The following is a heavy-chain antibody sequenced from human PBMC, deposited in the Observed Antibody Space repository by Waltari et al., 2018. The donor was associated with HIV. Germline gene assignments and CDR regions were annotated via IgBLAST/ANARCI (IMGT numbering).Heavy chain of an antibody. CDR1: GFTFSSHW. CDR3: AREYFYESSGYYYRSTFDD. D-gene: IGHD3-22*01. V-gene: IGHV3-7*01. CDR2: IKPEGSGT. J-gene: IGHJ4*02. Sequence: EVQLVESGGGLVQPGESLRLSCAASGFTFSSHWMSWVRQAPGKGVEWVANIKPEGSGTYYVDSVKGRFTISRDNAKTSLYLQMNSLRAEDTAVYFCAREYFYESSGYYYRSTFDDWGQGTLVTVSS.